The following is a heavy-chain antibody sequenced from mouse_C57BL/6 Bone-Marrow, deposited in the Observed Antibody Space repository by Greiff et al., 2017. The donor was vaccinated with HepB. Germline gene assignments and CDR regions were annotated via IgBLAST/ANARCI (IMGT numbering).Heavy chain of an antibody. CDR2: IYPGGGYT. Sequence: VQLQQSGAELVRPGTSVKLSCKASGYTFTNYCIGWAKQRPGHGLEWIGDIYPGGGYTNYNEKLKGKATLTADKSTSTAYMQFSSLTSEDSDIYYCARVRLTSVVGVDYWGQGTTLTVTS. V-gene: IGHV1-63*01. CDR3: ARVRLTSVVGVDY. J-gene: IGHJ2*01. D-gene: IGHD1-1*01. CDR1: GYTFTNYC.